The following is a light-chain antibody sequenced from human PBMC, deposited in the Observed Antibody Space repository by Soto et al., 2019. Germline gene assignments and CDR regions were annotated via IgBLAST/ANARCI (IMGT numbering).Light chain of an antibody. CDR2: DVT. V-gene: IGLV2-11*01. Sequence: QSALTQPRSVSGSPGQSVAISCTGTSSDVGGYNYVSWYQQHPGKAPKLIIYDVTKRPSGVPDRFSGSSSGNTASPTISGLQAEDEADYFCCSYAGSYSYVFGTGTKVTVL. CDR3: CSYAGSYSYV. CDR1: SSDVGGYNY. J-gene: IGLJ1*01.